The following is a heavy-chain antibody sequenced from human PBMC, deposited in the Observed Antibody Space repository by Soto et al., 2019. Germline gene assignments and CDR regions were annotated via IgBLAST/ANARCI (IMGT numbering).Heavy chain of an antibody. CDR2: IKQDGSEK. CDR3: ARYYFDGSGSRFDY. J-gene: IGHJ4*01. V-gene: IGHV3-7*02. D-gene: IGHD3-22*01. Sequence: PGGSLRLSCAASGFTFNNYWMGWVRQAPGKGLEWVANIKQDGSEKYYVDSLRGRFTISRDNTKNSLYLQMNSLRAEDTAIFYSARYYFDGSGSRFDYWGQGTLVTVSS. CDR1: GFTFNNYW.